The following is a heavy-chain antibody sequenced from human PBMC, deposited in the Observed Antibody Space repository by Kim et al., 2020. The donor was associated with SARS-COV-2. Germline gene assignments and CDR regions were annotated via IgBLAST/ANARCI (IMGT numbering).Heavy chain of an antibody. CDR3: ARDRGRDIAAPGGYYYYYYGMDV. D-gene: IGHD6-13*01. CDR2: ISSSSSTI. V-gene: IGHV3-48*04. CDR1: GFTFSSYS. Sequence: GGSLRLSCAASGFTFSSYSMNWVRQAPGKGLEWVSYISSSSSTIYYADSVKGRFTISRDNAKNSLYLQMNSLRAEDTAVYYCARDRGRDIAAPGGYYYYYYGMDVWGQGTTVTVSS. J-gene: IGHJ6*02.